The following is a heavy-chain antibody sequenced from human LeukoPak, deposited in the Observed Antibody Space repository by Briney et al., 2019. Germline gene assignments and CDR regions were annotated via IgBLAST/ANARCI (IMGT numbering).Heavy chain of an antibody. Sequence: TSETLSLTCTVSGGSISSGGYYWSWIRQHPGKGLEWIGEINHSGSTNYNPSLKSRVTISVDTSKNQFSLKLSSVTAADTAVYYCARGVAAAGIDYWGQGTLVTVSS. V-gene: IGHV4-39*07. CDR3: ARGVAAAGIDY. CDR1: GGSISSGGYY. CDR2: INHSGST. D-gene: IGHD6-13*01. J-gene: IGHJ4*02.